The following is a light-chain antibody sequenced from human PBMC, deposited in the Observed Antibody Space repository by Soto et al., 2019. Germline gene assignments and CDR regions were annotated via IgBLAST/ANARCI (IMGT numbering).Light chain of an antibody. CDR1: ESVSGW. CDR2: DAS. J-gene: IGKJ1*01. V-gene: IGKV1-5*01. Sequence: QMTPSPSTLSASVGDRLTITFRATESVSGWWAWYQQEQGNAPKLLVYDASSLHTGVTSRFSGSGSGTEFTLTISSLQADDFATYYCQQYKKSWTFGQGTKVDIK. CDR3: QQYKKSWT.